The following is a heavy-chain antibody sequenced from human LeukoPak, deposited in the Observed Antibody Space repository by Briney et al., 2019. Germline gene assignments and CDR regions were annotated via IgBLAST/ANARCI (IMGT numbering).Heavy chain of an antibody. CDR2: ISDTGNT. CDR1: GFTFDDYG. J-gene: IGHJ4*02. Sequence: GGSLRLSCAASGFTFDDYGMSWVRQAPGKGLEWVSAISDTGNTYHADSVKGRFTISRDSSKNTLFLQMNRLRPEDAAVYYCAKAPVTACRGAFCYPFDYWGLGTLVTVSS. D-gene: IGHD2-15*01. CDR3: AKAPVTACRGAFCYPFDY. V-gene: IGHV3-23*01.